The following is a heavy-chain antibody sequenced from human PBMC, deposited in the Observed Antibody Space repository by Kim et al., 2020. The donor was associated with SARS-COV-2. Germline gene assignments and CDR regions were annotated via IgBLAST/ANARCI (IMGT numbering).Heavy chain of an antibody. CDR2: ISSSSSYI. V-gene: IGHV3-21*01. Sequence: GGSLRLSCAASGFTFSSYSMNWVRQAPGKGLEWVSSISSSSSYIYYADSVKGRFTISRDNAKNSLYLQMNSLRAEDTAVYYCARDWDIVVVPAATGDYWGQGTLGTVSS. D-gene: IGHD2-2*01. CDR3: ARDWDIVVVPAATGDY. J-gene: IGHJ4*02. CDR1: GFTFSSYS.